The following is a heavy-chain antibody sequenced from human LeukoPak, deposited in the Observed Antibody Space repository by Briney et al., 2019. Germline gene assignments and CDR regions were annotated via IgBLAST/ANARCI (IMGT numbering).Heavy chain of an antibody. Sequence: GGSLRLSCAASGFTVSNNYMNWVRQAPGKGLEWVSYISSSSSTIYYADSVKGRFTISRDNAKNSLYLQMNSLRAEDTAVYYCARDAQESYYYYYYGMDVWGQGTTVTVSS. J-gene: IGHJ6*02. CDR2: ISSSSSTI. CDR3: ARDAQESYYYYYYGMDV. V-gene: IGHV3-48*01. CDR1: GFTVSNNY.